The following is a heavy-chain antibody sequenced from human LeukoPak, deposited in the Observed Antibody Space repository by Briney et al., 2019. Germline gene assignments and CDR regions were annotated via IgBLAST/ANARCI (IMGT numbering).Heavy chain of an antibody. CDR3: AKDFRYCSGGSCYSGGYFDY. Sequence: GRSLRLSCAASGFTFDDYAMHWVRQAPGKGLEWVSGISWNSGSIGYADSVKGRFIISRDNAKNSLYLQMNSLRAEDTALYYCAKDFRYCSGGSCYSGGYFDYWGQGTLVTVSS. CDR2: ISWNSGSI. CDR1: GFTFDDYA. V-gene: IGHV3-9*01. D-gene: IGHD2-15*01. J-gene: IGHJ4*02.